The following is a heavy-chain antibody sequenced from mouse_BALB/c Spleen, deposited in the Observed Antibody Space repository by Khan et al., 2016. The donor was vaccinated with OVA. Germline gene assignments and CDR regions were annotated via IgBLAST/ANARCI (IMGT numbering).Heavy chain of an antibody. CDR1: GFTFSTYG. J-gene: IGHJ3*01. D-gene: IGHD1-1*01. CDR2: IRTGGHYT. CDR3: ARLAYYYDSEGCAY. V-gene: IGHV5-6*01. Sequence: EVELVESGGDLVEPGGSLKLSCVASGFTFSTYGMSWVRQTPDKRLEWVATIRTGGHYTYYPDSVRGRFTISRDNAKNTLYLQMTSLKSEDTAMFYCARLAYYYDSEGCAYWGQGTLVTVSA.